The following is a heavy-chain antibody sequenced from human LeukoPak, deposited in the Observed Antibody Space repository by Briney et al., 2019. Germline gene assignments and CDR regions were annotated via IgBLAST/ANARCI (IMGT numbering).Heavy chain of an antibody. D-gene: IGHD6-6*01. Sequence: PGGSLRLSCAASGFIFNFYGMHWVRQTPGKGLEWVAAISYDGNTKYSADSVKGRFTISRDNSKNTLYLQMNSLRGEDTAVYYCAKDWADRPSYYYYNYMDVWGKGTTVTVSS. CDR3: AKDWADRPSYYYYNYMDV. J-gene: IGHJ6*03. V-gene: IGHV3-30*18. CDR2: ISYDGNTK. CDR1: GFIFNFYG.